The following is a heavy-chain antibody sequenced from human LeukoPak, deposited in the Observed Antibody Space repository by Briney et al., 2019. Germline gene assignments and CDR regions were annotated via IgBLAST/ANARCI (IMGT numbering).Heavy chain of an antibody. Sequence: ASVKVSCKVSGYTLTELSMHWVRQAPGKGLEWMGGFDPEDGETIYAQKFQDRVTMTEDTSTDTAYMELSSLRSEDTAVYYCARDGSRYCSGGSCYMGFDYWGQGTLVTVSS. D-gene: IGHD2-15*01. CDR3: ARDGSRYCSGGSCYMGFDY. J-gene: IGHJ4*02. CDR2: FDPEDGET. CDR1: GYTLTELS. V-gene: IGHV1-24*01.